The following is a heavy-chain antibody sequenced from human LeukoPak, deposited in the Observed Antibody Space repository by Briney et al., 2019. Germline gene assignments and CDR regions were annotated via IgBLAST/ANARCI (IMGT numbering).Heavy chain of an antibody. Sequence: PGGSLRLSCAASGFTFSSYGMSWVRQAPGKGLEWVSYISSSCSTIYYAGSVKGRFTISRDNAKNSPYLQMNSLRAEDTAVYYCAELGITMIGGVWGKGTTVTISS. CDR2: ISSSCSTI. V-gene: IGHV3-48*04. J-gene: IGHJ6*04. CDR1: GFTFSSYG. CDR3: AELGITMIGGV. D-gene: IGHD3-10*02.